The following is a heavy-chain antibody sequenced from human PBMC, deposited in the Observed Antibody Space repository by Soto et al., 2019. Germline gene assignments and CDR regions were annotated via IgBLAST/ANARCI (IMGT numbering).Heavy chain of an antibody. CDR1: GYTFTSYG. CDR2: ISAYNGNT. J-gene: IGHJ6*02. Sequence: QVQLVQSGAAVKKPGASVKVSCKASGYTFTSYGISWVRQAPGQGLEWLGWISAYNGNTKYAQKLQGRVTMTTDTSTSTAYMELRSLRSDDTAVYYCARDGKAAASYYNGMDVWGQGTTVTVSS. V-gene: IGHV1-18*01. CDR3: ARDGKAAASYYNGMDV. D-gene: IGHD6-13*01.